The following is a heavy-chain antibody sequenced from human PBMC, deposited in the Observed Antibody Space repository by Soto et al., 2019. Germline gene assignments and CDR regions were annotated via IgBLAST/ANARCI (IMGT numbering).Heavy chain of an antibody. D-gene: IGHD4-17*01. Sequence: GGSLRLSCAASGFTFSNYWMNWVRQAPGKWLEWVAVISYDGSNKYYADSVKGRFTISRDNSKNTLYLQMNSLRAEDTAVYYCAREADYGGNYFDYWARXPWSPYPQ. V-gene: IGHV3-30-3*01. CDR1: GFTFSNYW. CDR2: ISYDGSNK. J-gene: IGHJ4*02. CDR3: AREADYGGNYFDY.